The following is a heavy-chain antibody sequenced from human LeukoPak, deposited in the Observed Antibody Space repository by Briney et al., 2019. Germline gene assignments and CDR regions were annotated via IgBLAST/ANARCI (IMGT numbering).Heavy chain of an antibody. J-gene: IGHJ4*02. CDR1: GFTFSSYA. Sequence: GRSLRLSCAASGFTFSSYAMHWVRQAPGKGLEWVAVISYDGSNKYYADSVKGRFTISRDNSKNTLYLQMNSLRAEDTAVYYCARDRGAAADLQDYFDYWGQETLVTVSS. D-gene: IGHD6-13*01. V-gene: IGHV3-30*04. CDR2: ISYDGSNK. CDR3: ARDRGAAADLQDYFDY.